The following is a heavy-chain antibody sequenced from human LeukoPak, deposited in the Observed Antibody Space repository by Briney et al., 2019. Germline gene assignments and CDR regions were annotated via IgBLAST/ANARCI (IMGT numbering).Heavy chain of an antibody. Sequence: GASVKVSCKASGYTFTGYYMHWVRQAPGQGLEWMGWINPNSGGTNYAQKFQGRVTMTRDTSISTAYMELSRLRSDDTAVYYCARGLSTMVRGVIMVTGYWGQGTLVTVSS. CDR3: ARGLSTMVRGVIMVTGY. D-gene: IGHD3-10*01. CDR2: INPNSGGT. J-gene: IGHJ4*02. CDR1: GYTFTGYY. V-gene: IGHV1-2*02.